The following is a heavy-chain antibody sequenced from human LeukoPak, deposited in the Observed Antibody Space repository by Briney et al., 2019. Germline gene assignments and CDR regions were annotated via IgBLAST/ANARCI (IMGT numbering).Heavy chain of an antibody. D-gene: IGHD6-6*01. CDR2: IQNDGNNK. CDR1: GSTFSSNG. CDR3: ARDWGTSSLYLVN. Sequence: PGGSLRLSCAASGSTFSSNGMHWVRQAPGKGLEWVAFIQNDGNNKKYADSVKGRFTISRGNSKNTLYLQMNSLRIEDTAVYYCARDWGTSSLYLVNWGQGTLVTVSS. V-gene: IGHV3-30*02. J-gene: IGHJ4*02.